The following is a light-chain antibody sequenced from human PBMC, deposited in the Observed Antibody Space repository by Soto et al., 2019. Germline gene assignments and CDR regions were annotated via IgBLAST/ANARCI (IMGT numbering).Light chain of an antibody. Sequence: AIQLTQSPSSLSPSVSDRITIACLASQGIRNNLSWYQQKPGKAPKLLIYAASNLQSGVPSRFSGSGSGTDFTLTISSLQPEDFATYYCLQDYSYPQTFGQGTKVDIK. V-gene: IGKV1-6*01. J-gene: IGKJ1*01. CDR1: QGIRNN. CDR2: AAS. CDR3: LQDYSYPQT.